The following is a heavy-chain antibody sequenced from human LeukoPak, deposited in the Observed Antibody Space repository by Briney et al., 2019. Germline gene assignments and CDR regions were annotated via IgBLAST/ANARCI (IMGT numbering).Heavy chain of an antibody. V-gene: IGHV1-46*01. J-gene: IGHJ4*02. D-gene: IGHD1-1*01. CDR1: GYTFTNYY. CDR3: ARWTTTFLDY. Sequence: ASVKVSCKASGYTFTNYYIHWVRQAPGHGLEWVGISNPSGDSTNYAQKFQGRVTMTRDTSTSTVYMDLSSLRSEDTAVYYCARWTTTFLDYWGQGTLVTVSS. CDR2: SNPSGDST.